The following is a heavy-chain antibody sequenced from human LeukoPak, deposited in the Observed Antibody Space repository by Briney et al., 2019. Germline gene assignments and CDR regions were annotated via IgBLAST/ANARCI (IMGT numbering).Heavy chain of an antibody. Sequence: GRSLRLSCAASGFTFSSYGMHRVRQAPGKGLEWVAVIWYDGSNKYYADSVKSRFTISRDNSKNTLYLQMNSLRAEDTAVYYCARQRGYCSSTSCSYYGMDVWGQGTTVTVSS. CDR1: GFTFSSYG. V-gene: IGHV3-33*01. D-gene: IGHD2-2*01. J-gene: IGHJ6*02. CDR3: ARQRGYCSSTSCSYYGMDV. CDR2: IWYDGSNK.